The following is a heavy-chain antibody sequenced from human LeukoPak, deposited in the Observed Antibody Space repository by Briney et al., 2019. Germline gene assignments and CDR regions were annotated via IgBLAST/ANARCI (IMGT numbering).Heavy chain of an antibody. CDR2: IGGRGSNI. CDR3: ARDLLPRGFDP. CDR1: GFTFSSYS. V-gene: IGHV3-48*01. Sequence: PGGSLRLSCAASGFTFSSYSMNWVRQAPGKGLKWVSYIGGRGSNICYADSVKGRFTISRDNAKNSVNLQMNSLRAEDTAVYYCARDLLPRGFDPWGQGTLVTVSS. J-gene: IGHJ5*02.